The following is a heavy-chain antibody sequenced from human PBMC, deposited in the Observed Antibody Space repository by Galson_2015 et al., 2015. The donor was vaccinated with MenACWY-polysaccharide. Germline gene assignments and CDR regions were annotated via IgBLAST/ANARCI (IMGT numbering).Heavy chain of an antibody. CDR1: GYTFTGYY. Sequence: VKVSCKASGYTFTGYYIHWVRQAPGQGLEWMGRISPHSGATNCAQNFQGRVTMTRDTSIGTAYMELSRLSSDDTAVYYCARERGAGGTYFNYWGQGTLVAVSS. V-gene: IGHV1-2*06. J-gene: IGHJ4*02. CDR2: ISPHSGAT. CDR3: ARERGAGGTYFNY.